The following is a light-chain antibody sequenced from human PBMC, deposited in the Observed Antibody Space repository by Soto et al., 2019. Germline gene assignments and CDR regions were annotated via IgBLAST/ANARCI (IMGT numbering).Light chain of an antibody. J-gene: IGLJ1*01. CDR1: SSDVGGNKY. Sequence: QSALTQPASVSGSPGQSITISCTGTSSDVGGNKYVSWYQHYPGKAPKLMICDDSNRPSGVSNRFSGSKSGNTASLTISGLQAEDEADYYCSAFTGTTYVFGTGTKVTVL. CDR3: SAFTGTTYV. V-gene: IGLV2-14*03. CDR2: DDS.